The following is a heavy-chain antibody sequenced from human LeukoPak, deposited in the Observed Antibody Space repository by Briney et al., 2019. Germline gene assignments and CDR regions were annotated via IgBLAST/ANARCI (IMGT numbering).Heavy chain of an antibody. J-gene: IGHJ5*02. CDR1: GGSISSSSCY. CDR2: IYYSGST. CDR3: ARHRGAKVGATRFGWFDP. V-gene: IGHV4-39*01. D-gene: IGHD1-26*01. Sequence: KPSETLSLTCTVSGGSISSSSCYWGWIRQPPGKGLEWIGSIYYSGSTYYNPSLKSRVTISVDTSKNQFSLKLSSVTAADTAVYSCARHRGAKVGATRFGWFDPWGQGTLVTVSS.